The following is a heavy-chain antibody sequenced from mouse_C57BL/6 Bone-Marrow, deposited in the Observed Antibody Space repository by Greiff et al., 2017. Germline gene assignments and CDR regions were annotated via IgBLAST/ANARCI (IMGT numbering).Heavy chain of an antibody. Sequence: EVKVVESGGGLVKPGGSLKLSCAASGFTFSDYGMHWVRQAPEKGLEWVAYISIGSSTIYYADTVKGRFTISRDNAKNTLFLQMTSLRSEDTAMYYCARFNWDYFDYWGQGTTLTVSS. CDR2: ISIGSSTI. CDR1: GFTFSDYG. J-gene: IGHJ2*01. V-gene: IGHV5-17*01. D-gene: IGHD4-1*02. CDR3: ARFNWDYFDY.